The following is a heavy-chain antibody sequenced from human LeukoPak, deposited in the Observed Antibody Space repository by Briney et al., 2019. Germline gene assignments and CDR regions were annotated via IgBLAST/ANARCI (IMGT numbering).Heavy chain of an antibody. Sequence: GGSLGLSCAASGFTFSSYSMNWVRQAPGKGLEWVSPISSSSSYIYYADSVKGRFTISRDNAKNSLYLQMNSLRAEDTAVYYCARGPYGSGSYYGYWGQGTLVTVSS. CDR2: ISSSSSYI. CDR1: GFTFSSYS. D-gene: IGHD3-10*01. V-gene: IGHV3-21*04. J-gene: IGHJ4*02. CDR3: ARGPYGSGSYYGY.